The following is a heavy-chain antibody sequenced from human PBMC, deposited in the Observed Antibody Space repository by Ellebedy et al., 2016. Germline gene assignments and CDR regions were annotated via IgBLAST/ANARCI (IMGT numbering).Heavy chain of an antibody. V-gene: IGHV1-69*13. J-gene: IGHJ3*02. CDR2: IIPIFGTA. Sequence: SVKVSXXASGGTFSSYAISWVRQAPGQGLEWMGGIIPIFGTANYAQKFQGRVTITADESTSTAYMELSSLRSEDTAVYYCARDKGREYYDSSGYSVAFDIWGQGTMVTVSS. D-gene: IGHD3-22*01. CDR1: GGTFSSYA. CDR3: ARDKGREYYDSSGYSVAFDI.